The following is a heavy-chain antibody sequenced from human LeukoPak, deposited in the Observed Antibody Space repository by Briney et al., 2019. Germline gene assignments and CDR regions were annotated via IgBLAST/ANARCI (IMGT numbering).Heavy chain of an antibody. Sequence: PGGSLRLSCAASGFTFNIFWMAWVSQAPGKGLEWVANIKQDGSDKYYVDSVKGRFTISRDNAKNSLDLQMNSVRVEDAAVYYCARVAAGVPDFWGQGIMVTVSS. CDR3: ARVAAGVPDF. D-gene: IGHD6-13*01. V-gene: IGHV3-7*04. CDR2: IKQDGSDK. CDR1: GFTFNIFW. J-gene: IGHJ4*02.